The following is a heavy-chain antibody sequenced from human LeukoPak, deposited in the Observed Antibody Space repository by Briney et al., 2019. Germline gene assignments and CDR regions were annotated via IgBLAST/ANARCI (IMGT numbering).Heavy chain of an antibody. D-gene: IGHD2-2*01. CDR3: ARGGERCSSTSCYYYYYMDV. Sequence: SVKVSCKASGYTFTSYDNNWVRQATGQGLEWMGWMNPNSGNTGYAQKFQGRVTMTRNTSISTAYMELSSLRSEDTAVYYCARGGERCSSTSCYYYYYMDVWGKGTTVTVSS. V-gene: IGHV1-8*01. CDR1: GYTFTSYD. J-gene: IGHJ6*03. CDR2: MNPNSGNT.